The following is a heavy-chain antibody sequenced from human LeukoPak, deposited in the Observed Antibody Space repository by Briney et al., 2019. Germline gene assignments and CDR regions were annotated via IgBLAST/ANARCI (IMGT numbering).Heavy chain of an antibody. CDR2: IYYSGST. Sequence: SQTLSLTCTVSGGSISSGGYYWSWIRQHPGKGLEWIGYIYYSGSTYYNPSLKSRVTISVDTSKNQFSLKLSSVTAADTAVYYCARDIVVVVAAKIQNWFDPWGQGTLVTVSS. J-gene: IGHJ5*02. CDR1: GGSISSGGYY. D-gene: IGHD2-15*01. V-gene: IGHV4-31*03. CDR3: ARDIVVVVAAKIQNWFDP.